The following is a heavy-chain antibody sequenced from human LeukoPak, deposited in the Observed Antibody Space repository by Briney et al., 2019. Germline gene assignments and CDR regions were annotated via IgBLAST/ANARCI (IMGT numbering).Heavy chain of an antibody. D-gene: IGHD1-26*01. Sequence: PGGSLRLSCAASGFTFSSNAMTWVRQAPGKGLEWVSAISGSGGSTYYADSVKGRFTISRDNPKNTLYLQMNSLRAEDTAVYYCAKKASGGPENYFDYWGQGTLVTVSS. CDR3: AKKASGGPENYFDY. J-gene: IGHJ4*02. V-gene: IGHV3-23*01. CDR2: ISGSGGST. CDR1: GFTFSSNA.